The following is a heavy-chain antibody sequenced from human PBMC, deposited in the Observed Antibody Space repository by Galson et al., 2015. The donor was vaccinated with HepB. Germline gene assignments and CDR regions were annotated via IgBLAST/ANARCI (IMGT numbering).Heavy chain of an antibody. CDR3: ARDRGLCFDP. CDR2: NFYTGST. D-gene: IGHD3-10*01. V-gene: IGHV4-59*01. J-gene: IGHJ5*02. CDR1: GGSISGFY. Sequence: ATLSLTCTVSGGSISGFYWSWIRQPPGKGLEWIGYNFYTGSTDYNAFLKSRVTISRETSKNQFSLKLSSVTAADTAVYYCARDRGLCFDPWGQGTLVTVSS.